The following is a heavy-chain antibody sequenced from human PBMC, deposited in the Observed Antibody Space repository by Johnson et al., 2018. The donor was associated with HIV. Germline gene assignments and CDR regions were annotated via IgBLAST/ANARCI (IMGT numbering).Heavy chain of an antibody. CDR3: ARDGESQQLPLGDACDV. V-gene: IGHV3-66*01. CDR1: GFSVSNNY. D-gene: IGHD6-13*01. J-gene: IGHJ3*01. Sequence: EVQLVESGGGLVQPGGSLRLYCGASGFSVSNNYMNWVRQAPGKGLEWVSVIYSGGSTYYADSVRGRFTISRDNSRNTLYLQMNSLRAEDTAMYYCARDGESQQLPLGDACDVWGQGTMVTVSS. CDR2: IYSGGST.